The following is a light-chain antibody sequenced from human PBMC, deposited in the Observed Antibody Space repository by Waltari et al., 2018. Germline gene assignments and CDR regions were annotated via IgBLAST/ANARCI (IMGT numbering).Light chain of an antibody. V-gene: IGKV4-1*01. J-gene: IGKJ5*01. Sequence: DIVLTQSPDSLAVSLGERATINCKSSQSLLSSFNSKTYIAWYQQKPGQPPKLLINWPSARGSGVPERFSGSGSETDFTLTISSLQAEDVAVYYCHHYYIPPLTFGQGTRLEIK. CDR1: QSLLSSFNSKTY. CDR3: HHYYIPPLT. CDR2: WPS.